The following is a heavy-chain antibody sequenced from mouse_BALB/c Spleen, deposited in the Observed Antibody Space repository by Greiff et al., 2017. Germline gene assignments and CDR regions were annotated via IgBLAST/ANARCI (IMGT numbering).Heavy chain of an antibody. D-gene: IGHD1-2*01. CDR3: TRSTATDAMDY. CDR1: GYTFTDYE. Sequence: QVQLQQSGAELVRPGASVTLSCKASGYTFTDYEMHWVKQTPVHGLEWIGAIDPETGGTAYNQKFKGKATLTADKSSSTAYMELRSLTSEDSAVYYCTRSTATDAMDYWGQGTSVTVSS. J-gene: IGHJ4*01. CDR2: IDPETGGT. V-gene: IGHV1-15*01.